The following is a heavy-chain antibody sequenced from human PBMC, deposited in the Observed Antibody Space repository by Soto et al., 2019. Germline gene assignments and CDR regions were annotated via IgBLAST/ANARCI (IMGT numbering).Heavy chain of an antibody. D-gene: IGHD2-15*01. V-gene: IGHV1-69*01. Sequence: QLQLVQSGTEVKEPGSSVKVSCKASGGTFSTSSFVWVRQGPGQGLEWMGGIIPIFTRTNFAQKFQGRVTFSADESTRTTYMELRSLKSEDTAIYYCARDVVRSTAGDSWGQGTLVTVSS. CDR3: ARDVVRSTAGDS. CDR2: IIPIFTRT. CDR1: GGTFSTSS. J-gene: IGHJ4*02.